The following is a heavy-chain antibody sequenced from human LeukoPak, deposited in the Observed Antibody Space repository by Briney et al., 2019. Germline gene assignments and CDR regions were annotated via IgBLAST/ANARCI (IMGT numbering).Heavy chain of an antibody. CDR3: ARRDFNTGFDF. Sequence: ASVKVSCKVSGYTLSEVAMHWVRQAPGKGLEWMGGLDPEGGETIYAREFQGRVTMTEDTSTDTAYMELSSLSSEDTAVYYCARRDFNTGFDFWGQGSLVTVSS. CDR2: LDPEGGET. V-gene: IGHV1-24*01. J-gene: IGHJ4*02. CDR1: GYTLSEVA. D-gene: IGHD5-18*01.